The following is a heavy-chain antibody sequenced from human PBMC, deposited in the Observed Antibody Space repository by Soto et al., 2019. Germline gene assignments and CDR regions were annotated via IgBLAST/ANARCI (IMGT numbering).Heavy chain of an antibody. V-gene: IGHV6-1*01. Sequence: SQTLSLTCAISGDSVSGNSAAWNWIRQSPSRGLEWLGRTYYRSKWYNDYAVSVKSRITVTPDTSKNQFSLHLNSVTPEDTAVYYCAGEFPGYDRSDSGFDSWGQGPPVTVSS. J-gene: IGHJ4*02. CDR1: GDSVSGNSAA. D-gene: IGHD3-16*01. CDR3: AGEFPGYDRSDSGFDS. CDR2: TYYRSKWYN.